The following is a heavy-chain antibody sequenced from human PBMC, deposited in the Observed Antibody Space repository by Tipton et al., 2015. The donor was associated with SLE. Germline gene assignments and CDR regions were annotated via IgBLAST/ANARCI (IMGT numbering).Heavy chain of an antibody. J-gene: IGHJ4*02. D-gene: IGHD1-26*01. CDR3: ATDERRGGAYPADY. V-gene: IGHV3-21*01. CDR2: ISASSGWI. Sequence: GSLRLSCVASGINFEITAMSWVRQAPGKGLDWVASISASSGWIYYPDSVKGRFTISRDNAKNSVFLQMNSLRAEDTAVYFCATDERRGGAYPADYWGQGTLVTVSS. CDR1: GINFEITA.